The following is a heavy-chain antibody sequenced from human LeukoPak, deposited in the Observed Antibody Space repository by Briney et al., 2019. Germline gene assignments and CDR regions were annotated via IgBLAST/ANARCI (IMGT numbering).Heavy chain of an antibody. CDR3: AKDPHARTAAAVFH. D-gene: IGHD6-13*01. Sequence: GGSLRLSCAASGFTFSNYAMNWVRQAPGKGLEWVSSINGSGGSTYYAESVKGRFTISRDNSKSTLYLQMNSLRAEDTAVYYCAKDPHARTAAAVFHWGQGSLVTVSS. CDR1: GFTFSNYA. CDR2: INGSGGST. V-gene: IGHV3-23*01. J-gene: IGHJ4*02.